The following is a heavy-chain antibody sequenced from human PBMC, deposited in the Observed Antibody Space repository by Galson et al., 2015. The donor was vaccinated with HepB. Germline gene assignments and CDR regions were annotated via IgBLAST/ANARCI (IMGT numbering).Heavy chain of an antibody. J-gene: IGHJ4*02. CDR3: ARESSVGVVIAY. CDR1: GGSISSYY. V-gene: IGHV4-59*01. CDR2: IYHSGST. D-gene: IGHD3-16*01. Sequence: SETLSLTCTVSGGSISSYYWSWIRQPPGKGREWIGYIYHSGSTNYNSSLKSRITISVDTSKNQFSLKLTSVTAADTAVYYCARESSVGVVIAYWGQGSRVTVSS.